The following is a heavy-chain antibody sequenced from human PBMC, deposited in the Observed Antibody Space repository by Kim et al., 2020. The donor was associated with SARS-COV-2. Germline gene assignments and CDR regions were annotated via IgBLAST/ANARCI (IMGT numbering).Heavy chain of an antibody. J-gene: IGHJ5*02. CDR1: GYTLSSYV. V-gene: IGHV7-4-1*02. CDR2: INTNTGTP. CDR3: ARGGLILYGDMVTNQFDP. Sequence: ASVKVSCRASGYTLSSYVLTWVRQAPGQGLDWMGWINTNTGTPTYAQGFAGRFVFSLDTSVNTAYLQISGLKPEDTAVYYCARGGLILYGDMVTNQFDPWGQGTLVTVSS. D-gene: IGHD2-21*02.